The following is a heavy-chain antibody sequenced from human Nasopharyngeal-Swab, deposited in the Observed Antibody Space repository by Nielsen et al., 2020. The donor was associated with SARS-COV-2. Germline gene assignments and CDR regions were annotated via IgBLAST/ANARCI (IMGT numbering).Heavy chain of an antibody. D-gene: IGHD1-26*01. CDR3: TAGVGTSDHDY. V-gene: IGHV3-15*01. CDR2: IKSETDGRTR. CDR1: GFTFSKAW. J-gene: IGHJ4*02. Sequence: ESLKISCAGSGFTFSKAWMSWVRQAPGKGLEWVGRIKSETDGRTRDYAAPVKGRFAISRDDSKHTLYLQMNSLQTEDTAVYYCTAGVGTSDHDYWGQGALVTVSS.